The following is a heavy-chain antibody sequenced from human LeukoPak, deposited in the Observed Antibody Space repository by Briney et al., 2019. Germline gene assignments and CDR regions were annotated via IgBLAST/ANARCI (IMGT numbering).Heavy chain of an antibody. CDR2: ISTSGSVT. CDR1: GLTFSSYT. Sequence: GGSLRLSCAASGLTFSSYTMSWVRQAPGKGLEWISYISTSGSVTYYADSVKGRFSISRDTTKNEVFLQMNSLRAEDTAVYYCARASSSHWHYWYFDLWGRGSLVTVSS. V-gene: IGHV3-48*04. CDR3: ARASSSHWHYWYFDL. D-gene: IGHD6-13*01. J-gene: IGHJ2*01.